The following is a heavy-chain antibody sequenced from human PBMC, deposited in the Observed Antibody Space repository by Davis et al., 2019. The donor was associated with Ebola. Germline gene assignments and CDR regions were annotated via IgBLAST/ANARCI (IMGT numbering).Heavy chain of an antibody. D-gene: IGHD1-1*01. Sequence: SVKVSCKASGGTFSSYGISWVRQAPGQGLEWMGRIMPIYGTPKYAQKFQGRVTMTRDTSTSTDYMELSSLRSEDTAVYYCARDFAEHWTFDYWGQGTLVTVSS. J-gene: IGHJ4*02. CDR2: IMPIYGTP. CDR3: ARDFAEHWTFDY. V-gene: IGHV1-69*05. CDR1: GGTFSSYG.